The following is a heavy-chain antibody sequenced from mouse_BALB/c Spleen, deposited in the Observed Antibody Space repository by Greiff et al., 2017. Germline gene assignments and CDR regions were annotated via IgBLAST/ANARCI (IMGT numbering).Heavy chain of an antibody. CDR2: ISYSGST. V-gene: IGHV3-2*02. Sequence: EVKLEESGPGLVKPSQSLSLTCTVTGYSITSDYAWNWIRQFPGNKLEWMGYISYSGSTSYNPSLKSRISITRDTSKNQFFLQLNSVTTEDTATYYCAGGYDGMDYWGQGTSVTVSS. CDR3: AGGYDGMDY. D-gene: IGHD2-14*01. J-gene: IGHJ4*01. CDR1: GYSITSDYA.